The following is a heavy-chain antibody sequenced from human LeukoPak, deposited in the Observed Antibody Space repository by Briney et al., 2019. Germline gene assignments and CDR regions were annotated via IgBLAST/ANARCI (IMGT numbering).Heavy chain of an antibody. Sequence: GGSLRLSCAASGFTFSSYSMNWVRQAPGKGLERVSSISSSSSYIYYADSVKGRFTISRDNAKNSLYLQMNSLRAEDTAVYYCARDSPARRDGDYEDFDYWGQGTLVTVSS. D-gene: IGHD4-17*01. CDR2: ISSSSSYI. CDR3: ARDSPARRDGDYEDFDY. CDR1: GFTFSSYS. V-gene: IGHV3-21*01. J-gene: IGHJ4*02.